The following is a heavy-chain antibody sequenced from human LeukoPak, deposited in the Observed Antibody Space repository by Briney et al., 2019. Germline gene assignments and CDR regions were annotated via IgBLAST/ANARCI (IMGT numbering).Heavy chain of an antibody. CDR3: ARDSPPANGSGGSCYFDY. CDR1: GGAICSNSYY. D-gene: IGHD2-15*01. Sequence: TLSLTCAVSGGAICSNSYYGSWIRHPAGKGLEWIGRINISGSTDYNPSLKSRATISKDTSKTHFSLNLSSVTAADTAVYYCARDSPPANGSGGSCYFDYWGQGTLVTVSS. V-gene: IGHV4-61*02. J-gene: IGHJ4*02. CDR2: INISGST.